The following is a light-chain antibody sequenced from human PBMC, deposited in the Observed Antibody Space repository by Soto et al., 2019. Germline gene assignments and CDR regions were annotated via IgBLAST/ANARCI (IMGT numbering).Light chain of an antibody. CDR3: QQSYTAPSIT. CDR1: QGISSW. J-gene: IGKJ5*01. V-gene: IGKV1-12*02. CDR2: GVS. Sequence: DIQMTQSPSSVSASVGDRVTITCRASQGISSWLAWYQQKPGKAPNLLIYGVSRLQGGVPSRFSGSGSGTDFTLSISSLQPEDFATYYCQQSYTAPSITFGQGTRLEIK.